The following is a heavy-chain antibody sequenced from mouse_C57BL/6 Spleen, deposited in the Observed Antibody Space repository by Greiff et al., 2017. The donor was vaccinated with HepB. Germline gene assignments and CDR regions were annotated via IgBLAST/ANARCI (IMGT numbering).Heavy chain of an antibody. Sequence: QVQLKQPGAELVKPGASVKMSCKASGYTFTSYWITWVKQRPGQGLEWIGDIYPGSGSTNYSEKFKSKATLTVDTSSSTAYMQLSSLTSEDSAVYYCARDYGYFDYWGQGTTLTVSS. CDR1: GYTFTSYW. J-gene: IGHJ2*01. D-gene: IGHD1-1*02. V-gene: IGHV1-55*01. CDR2: IYPGSGST. CDR3: ARDYGYFDY.